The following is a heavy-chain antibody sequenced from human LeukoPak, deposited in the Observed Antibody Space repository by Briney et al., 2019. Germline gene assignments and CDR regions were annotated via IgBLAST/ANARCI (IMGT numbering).Heavy chain of an antibody. V-gene: IGHV3-66*01. J-gene: IGHJ2*01. CDR2: IYPGGKT. D-gene: IGHD3-22*01. Sequence: GGSLRLSCAASGFTVDGNYINWVRQAPGKGLEWVSVIYPGGKTFYSNSVKDRFTISRDNSRNMVSLHMSGLSAEDTAVYYCARVKWQMVVVIKSHWSFDLWGRGTLVTVSS. CDR3: ARVKWQMVVVIKSHWSFDL. CDR1: GFTVDGNY.